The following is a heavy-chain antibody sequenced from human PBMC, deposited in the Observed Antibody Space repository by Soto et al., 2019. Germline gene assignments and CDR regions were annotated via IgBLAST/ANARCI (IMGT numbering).Heavy chain of an antibody. CDR3: ARDRARRVNYYYYGMDV. Sequence: SVKVSCTASGGTFSSYAISWVRQAPGQGLEWMGGIIPIFGTANYAQKFQGRGTITADESTSTAYMELSSLRSEDTAVYYCARDRARRVNYYYYGMDVWGQGTTVTVSS. CDR2: IIPIFGTA. CDR1: GGTFSSYA. D-gene: IGHD4-4*01. J-gene: IGHJ6*02. V-gene: IGHV1-69*13.